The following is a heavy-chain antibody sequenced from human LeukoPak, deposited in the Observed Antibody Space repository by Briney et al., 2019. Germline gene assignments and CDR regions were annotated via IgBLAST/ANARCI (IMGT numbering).Heavy chain of an antibody. CDR3: ARGKNYYGYYYYMDV. CDR1: GYTFTSYD. CDR2: MNPNSGNT. V-gene: IGHV1-8*01. D-gene: IGHD3-10*01. J-gene: IGHJ6*03. Sequence: ASVKVSCKASGYTFTSYDINWVRQATGQGLEWMGWMNPNSGNTGYAQKFQGRVTMTRNTSISTAYMELSSLRSEDTAVYYCARGKNYYGYYYYMDVWGKGTTVTVSS.